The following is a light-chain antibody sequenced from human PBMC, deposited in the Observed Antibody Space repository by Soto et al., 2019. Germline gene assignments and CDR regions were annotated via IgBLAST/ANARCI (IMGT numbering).Light chain of an antibody. J-gene: IGKJ5*01. Sequence: EIGLTQSPGTLSLSPGERATLSCRASQSVANNYLAWYQQKPGQTPRLLIYHASNRATAIPDRFSGSGSGTDFTLTISRLEPEDFAVYYCQQHGRSPFSFGQGTRLEIK. CDR3: QQHGRSPFS. CDR1: QSVANNY. V-gene: IGKV3-20*01. CDR2: HAS.